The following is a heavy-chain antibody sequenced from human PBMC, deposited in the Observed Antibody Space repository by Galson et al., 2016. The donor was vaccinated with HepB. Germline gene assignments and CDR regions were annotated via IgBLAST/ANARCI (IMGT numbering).Heavy chain of an antibody. V-gene: IGHV3-33*06. D-gene: IGHD2-8*02. Sequence: QAPGKGLDWVAVIWNDGSNKYYSDSVKGRFTISRDDFKNTVYLEMNSLSVEDTALYYCAKDYSTGFNCYVDGHYFDYWGQGVLVTVSS. J-gene: IGHJ4*02. CDR3: AKDYSTGFNCYVDGHYFDY. CDR2: IWNDGSNK.